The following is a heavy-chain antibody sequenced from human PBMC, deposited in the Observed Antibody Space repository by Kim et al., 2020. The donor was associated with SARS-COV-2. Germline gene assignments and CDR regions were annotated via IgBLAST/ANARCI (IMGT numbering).Heavy chain of an antibody. CDR2: INHSGST. V-gene: IGHV4-34*01. CDR3: ARAVKQQLVVPSYYYYYGMDV. CDR1: GGSFSGYY. J-gene: IGHJ6*02. D-gene: IGHD6-13*01. Sequence: SETLSLTCAVYGGSFSGYYWSWIRQPPGKGLEWIGEINHSGSTNYNPSLKSRVTISVDTSKNQFSLKLSSVTAADTAVYYCARAVKQQLVVPSYYYYYGMDVWGQGTTVTVSS.